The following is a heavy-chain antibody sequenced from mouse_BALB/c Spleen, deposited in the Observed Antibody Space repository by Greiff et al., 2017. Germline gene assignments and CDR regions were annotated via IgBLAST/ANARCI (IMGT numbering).Heavy chain of an antibody. CDR2: ILPGSGST. J-gene: IGHJ2*01. CDR3: ARKDYGSSYYFDY. V-gene: IGHV1-9*01. CDR1: GYTFSSYW. D-gene: IGHD1-1*01. Sequence: VQLQQSGAELMKPGASVKISCKATGYTFSSYWIEWVKQRPGHGLEWIGEILPGSGSTNYNEKFKGKATFTADTSSNTAYMQLSSLTSEDSAVYYGARKDYGSSYYFDYWGQGTTLTVSS.